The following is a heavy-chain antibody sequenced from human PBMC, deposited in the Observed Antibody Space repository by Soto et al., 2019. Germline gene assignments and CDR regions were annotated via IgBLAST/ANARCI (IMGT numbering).Heavy chain of an antibody. CDR2: ISGSGSTI. Sequence: PGGSLRLSCAASGFTFSSYPVSWVRQAPGNGPEWISSISGSGSTIYYADSVKGRFTISMDNSKSTLYLQMSSLRAEDTAVYYCAKVFYYYDSSGYYYFGYWGQGTLVTVSS. CDR1: GFTFSSYP. J-gene: IGHJ4*02. V-gene: IGHV3-23*01. D-gene: IGHD3-22*01. CDR3: AKVFYYYDSSGYYYFGY.